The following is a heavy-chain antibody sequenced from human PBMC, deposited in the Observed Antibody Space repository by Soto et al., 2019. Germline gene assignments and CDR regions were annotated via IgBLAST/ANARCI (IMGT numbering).Heavy chain of an antibody. J-gene: IGHJ3*02. CDR1: GFIFSTYG. V-gene: IGHV3-33*01. Sequence: QVQLVESGGGVVQSGRSLRLSCEASGFIFSTYGMHWVRQAPGKGLEWVALIWYDGTNEHYADSVKGRFTISKDNSKNTLHLEMSGLSVEDTALYYCARETNGGSFDIWGQGTMVTVSS. CDR2: IWYDGTNE. D-gene: IGHD2-8*01. CDR3: ARETNGGSFDI.